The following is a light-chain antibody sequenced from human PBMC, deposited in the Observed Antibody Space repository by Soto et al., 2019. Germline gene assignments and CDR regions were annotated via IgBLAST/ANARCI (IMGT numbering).Light chain of an antibody. CDR3: QQYGSSPPRT. J-gene: IGKJ1*01. Sequence: EIELTQSPCTLSLSPGERATLSCRASQSVSSSYLAWYQQKPGQAPRLLIYGASSRATGIPDRFSGSGSGTDFTLTTSRLEPEDFAVYYCQQYGSSPPRTFGQGTKVDIK. V-gene: IGKV3-20*01. CDR2: GAS. CDR1: QSVSSSY.